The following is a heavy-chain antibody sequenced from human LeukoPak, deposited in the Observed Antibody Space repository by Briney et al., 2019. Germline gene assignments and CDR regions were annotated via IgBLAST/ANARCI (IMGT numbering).Heavy chain of an antibody. V-gene: IGHV1-2*06. CDR1: GYTFIAYY. Sequence: ASVKVSCKASGYTFIAYYMHWVRQAPGQGPEWMGRINPNTGGTVYAQMFQGRVTMTRDTSINTAYMELSSLTSDDTAVYYCARGVYTSGYVEEGFDYWGQGTLVTVSS. D-gene: IGHD5-18*01. CDR3: ARGVYTSGYVEEGFDY. J-gene: IGHJ4*02. CDR2: INPNTGGT.